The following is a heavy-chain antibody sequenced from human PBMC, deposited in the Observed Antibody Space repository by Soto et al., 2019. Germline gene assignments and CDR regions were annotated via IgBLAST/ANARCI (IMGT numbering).Heavy chain of an antibody. D-gene: IGHD2-15*01. V-gene: IGHV4-30-4*08. J-gene: IGHJ5*01. CDR1: GGSISSGGYH. CDR3: ARGRYCLTGRCFPNWFDS. Sequence: SETLSLTCTVSGGSISSGGYHWSWIRQHPGKGLEWIGYIYYTGSTYYNPSFESRVAISLDTSKSQFSLTVTSVTAADTAVYFCARGRYCLTGRCFPNWFDSWGQGTLVTVSS. CDR2: IYYTGST.